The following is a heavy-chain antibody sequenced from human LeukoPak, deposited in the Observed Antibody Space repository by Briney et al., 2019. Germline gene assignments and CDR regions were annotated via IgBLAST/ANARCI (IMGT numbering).Heavy chain of an antibody. D-gene: IGHD3-3*01. CDR2: VNPNSGNT. CDR3: ARGRGITIFGVVTKYYFDY. V-gene: IGHV1-8*03. J-gene: IGHJ4*02. Sequence: ASVKVSCKASGYTFTSYDINWVRQATGQGLEWMGWVNPNSGNTGYAQKFQGRVTITRNTSISTAYMELSSLRSEDTAVYYCARGRGITIFGVVTKYYFDYWGQGTLVTVSS. CDR1: GYTFTSYD.